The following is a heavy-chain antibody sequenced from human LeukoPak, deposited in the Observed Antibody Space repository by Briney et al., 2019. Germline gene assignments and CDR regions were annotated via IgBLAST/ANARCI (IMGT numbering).Heavy chain of an antibody. Sequence: GGSPRLSCAASGFTFSSYSMNWVRQAPGKGLEWVSSISSSSYIYYADSVKGRFTISRDNAKNSLYLQMNSPRAEDTAVYYCARTHFSDDAFDIWGQGTMVTVSS. CDR1: GFTFSSYS. J-gene: IGHJ3*02. CDR2: ISSSSYI. D-gene: IGHD6-25*01. V-gene: IGHV3-21*01. CDR3: ARTHFSDDAFDI.